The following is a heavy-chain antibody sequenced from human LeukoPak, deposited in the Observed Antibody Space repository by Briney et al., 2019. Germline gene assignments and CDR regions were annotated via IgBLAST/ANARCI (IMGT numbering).Heavy chain of an antibody. CDR3: ARDLYCSSASCPTTDY. J-gene: IGHJ4*02. V-gene: IGHV1-2*02. CDR2: INPNSGGT. CDR1: GYTFTGYY. D-gene: IGHD2-2*01. Sequence: ASVKVSCKASGYTFTGYYMHWVRQAPGQGLEWMGWINPNSGGTNYAQKFQGRVTMTRDTSISTAYMELSRLRSDDTAVYCCARDLYCSSASCPTTDYWGQGTLVTVSS.